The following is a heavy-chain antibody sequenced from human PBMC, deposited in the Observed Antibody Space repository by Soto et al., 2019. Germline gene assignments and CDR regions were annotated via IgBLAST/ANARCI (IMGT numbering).Heavy chain of an antibody. CDR2: INGSGGST. V-gene: IGHV3-23*01. J-gene: IGHJ4*02. CDR3: AKDFYIFTVAAHAAMYF. CDR1: GCTFSSYA. D-gene: IGHD6-25*01. Sequence: ESLKLSCAASGCTFSSYAMSWVRQAPGKGLEWVSAINGSGGSTYYTDSVKGRFTISRDNSKNTPYLKMNSLRAEDTAVYYWAKDFYIFTVAAHAAMYFWALGHVVPVSS.